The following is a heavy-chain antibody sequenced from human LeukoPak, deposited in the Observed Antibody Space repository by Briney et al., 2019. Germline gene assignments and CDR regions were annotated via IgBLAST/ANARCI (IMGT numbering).Heavy chain of an antibody. Sequence: GGSLRLSCAASGFTFSTYSMKWVRQAPGKGLEWASYISSSTSTIYYADSVKGRFTISRDNAKNSLYLQMNSLRAEDTAVYYCARVHYYDSSGYYAWGRGTLVTVSS. CDR1: GFTFSTYS. J-gene: IGHJ5*02. CDR3: ARVHYYDSSGYYA. CDR2: ISSSTSTI. D-gene: IGHD3-22*01. V-gene: IGHV3-48*01.